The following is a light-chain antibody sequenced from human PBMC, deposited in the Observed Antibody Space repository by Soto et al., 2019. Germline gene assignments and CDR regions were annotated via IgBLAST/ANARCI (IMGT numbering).Light chain of an antibody. CDR2: DVS. CDR1: SSDVCAYNY. V-gene: IGLV2-14*01. CDR3: SSYTSSTPGG. J-gene: IGLJ2*01. Sequence: QSALTQPASVSGSPGQSITISCTGTSSDVCAYNYVSWYQQHPGKAPKLMIYDVSNRPSGVSNRFSGSKSGNAASLTISGLQAEDEADYYCSSYTSSTPGGFGGCTKLPFL.